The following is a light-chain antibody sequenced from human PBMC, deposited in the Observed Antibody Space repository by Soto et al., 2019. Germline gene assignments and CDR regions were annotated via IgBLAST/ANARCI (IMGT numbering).Light chain of an antibody. CDR3: SSHAGSSVV. CDR1: SSDVGGYNY. CDR2: DVT. J-gene: IGLJ1*01. V-gene: IGLV2-11*01. Sequence: QSVLTQPRSVSGSPGRSVTISCTGTSSDVGGYNYVSWYQQHPGKAPKLMIYDVTTRPSGVPDRFSGSKSGNTASLTISGLQAEDEADYYCSSHAGSSVVFGTGTKATVL.